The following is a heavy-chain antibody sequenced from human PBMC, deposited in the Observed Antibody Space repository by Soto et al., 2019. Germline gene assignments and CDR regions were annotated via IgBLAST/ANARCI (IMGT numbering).Heavy chain of an antibody. CDR1: GYTFTAYP. CDR2: INVANGDT. Sequence: ASVKVSCQASGYTFTAYPMHWVRQAPGQRLEWMGWINVANGDTGYSQKFQGRVTVTRDTSASTVYMEVSSLTSEDTAVYYCARKDYYGAGIYYFDHWGQGTLVTVSS. CDR3: ARKDYYGAGIYYFDH. J-gene: IGHJ4*02. D-gene: IGHD3-10*01. V-gene: IGHV1-3*01.